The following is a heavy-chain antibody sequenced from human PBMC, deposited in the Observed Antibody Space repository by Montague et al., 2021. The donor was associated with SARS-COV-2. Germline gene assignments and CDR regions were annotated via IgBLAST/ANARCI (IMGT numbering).Heavy chain of an antibody. J-gene: IGHJ4*02. CDR1: GYSFTSYW. CDR2: IYPGDSDT. D-gene: IGHD3-22*01. CDR3: ARHLIDDSSGYYYGDY. V-gene: IGHV5-51*01. Sequence: QSGAEVKKPGESLKISCKGSGYSFTSYWIGWVRQMPGKGLEWMGIIYPGDSDTRYSPSFQGQVTISADKPISTAYLQWSSLKASDTAMYYCARHLIDDSSGYYYGDYWGQGTLVTVSS.